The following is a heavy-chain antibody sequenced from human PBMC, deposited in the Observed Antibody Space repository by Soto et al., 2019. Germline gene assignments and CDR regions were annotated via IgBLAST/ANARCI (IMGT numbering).Heavy chain of an antibody. V-gene: IGHV3-64*01. D-gene: IGHD6-25*01. Sequence: GGSLRLSCAASGFTFSSYAMHWVRQAPGKGLEYVSAISSNGGSTYYANSVKGRFTISRDNSKNTLYLQMGSLRAEDMAVYYCARDRGIAARRGAFDIWGQGTMVTVSS. CDR2: ISSNGGST. J-gene: IGHJ3*02. CDR3: ARDRGIAARRGAFDI. CDR1: GFTFSSYA.